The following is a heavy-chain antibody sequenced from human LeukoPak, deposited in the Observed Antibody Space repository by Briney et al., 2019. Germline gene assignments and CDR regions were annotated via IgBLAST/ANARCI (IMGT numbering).Heavy chain of an antibody. D-gene: IGHD5-18*01. CDR3: ARAPSRGYSYGHFDY. CDR1: GYSFTSYW. CDR2: IYPGDSDT. J-gene: IGHJ4*02. Sequence: GESLKISCQGSGYSFTSYWVGWLRQMPGKGLEWMGIIYPGDSDTRYSPSFQGQVTISADKSISTAYLQWSSLKASDTAMYYCARAPSRGYSYGHFDYWGQGTLVTVSS. V-gene: IGHV5-51*01.